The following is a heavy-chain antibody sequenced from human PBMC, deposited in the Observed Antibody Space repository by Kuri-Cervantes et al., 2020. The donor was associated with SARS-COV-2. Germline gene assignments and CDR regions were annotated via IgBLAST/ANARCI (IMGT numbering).Heavy chain of an antibody. V-gene: IGHV1-2*04. CDR2: INPNSGGT. D-gene: IGHD2-2*01. Sequence: ASVKVSCKASGYTFTGYYMHWVRQAPGQGLEWMGWINPNSGGTNYAQKFQGWVTMTRDTSISTAYMELSRLRSDDTAVYYCARALAYCSSTSCSYWDYYYYAMDVWGQGTTVTVSS. CDR3: ARALAYCSSTSCSYWDYYYYAMDV. J-gene: IGHJ6*02. CDR1: GYTFTGYY.